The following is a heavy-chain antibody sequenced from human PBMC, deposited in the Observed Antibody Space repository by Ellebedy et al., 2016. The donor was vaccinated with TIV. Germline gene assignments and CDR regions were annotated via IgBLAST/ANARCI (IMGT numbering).Heavy chain of an antibody. J-gene: IGHJ3*02. CDR1: GFNVTINY. Sequence: LSLTCAASGFNVTINYMSWVRQAPGKGLEWVSVINRDGGTYYADSLKGRFTISRDNSKNTVFLQIKSLRAEDTAVYYCSRETYNDVDLNLWGIFDMWGQGTLVTVSS. V-gene: IGHV3-66*01. D-gene: IGHD1-1*01. CDR2: INRDGGT. CDR3: SRETYNDVDLNLWGIFDM.